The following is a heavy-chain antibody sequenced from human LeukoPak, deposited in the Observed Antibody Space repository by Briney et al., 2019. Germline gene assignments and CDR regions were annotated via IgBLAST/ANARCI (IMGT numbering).Heavy chain of an antibody. CDR2: IYYSGST. CDR3: ARHSTSGWNWFDP. D-gene: IGHD6-19*01. Sequence: SETLSLTCTVSGGSISSYYWNWIRQPPGKGLEWIGYIYYSGSTNYNPSLKSRVTISVDTSKNQFSLKLTSVTAADTAVYYCARHSTSGWNWFDPWGQGTLVTVSS. V-gene: IGHV4-59*08. J-gene: IGHJ5*02. CDR1: GGSISSYY.